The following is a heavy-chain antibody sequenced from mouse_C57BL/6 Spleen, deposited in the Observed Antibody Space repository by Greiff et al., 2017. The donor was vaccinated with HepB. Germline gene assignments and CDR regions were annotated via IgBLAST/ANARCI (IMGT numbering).Heavy chain of an antibody. V-gene: IGHV3-8*01. Sequence: VQLQQSGPGLAKPSQTLSLTCSVTGYSITSDYWNWIRKFPGNKLEYMGYISYSGSTYYNPSLKSRISITRDTSKNQYYLQLNSVTTEDTATYYCARSPPDYYGSSSGYAMDYWGQGTSVTVSS. J-gene: IGHJ4*01. CDR1: GYSITSDY. D-gene: IGHD1-1*01. CDR2: ISYSGST. CDR3: ARSPPDYYGSSSGYAMDY.